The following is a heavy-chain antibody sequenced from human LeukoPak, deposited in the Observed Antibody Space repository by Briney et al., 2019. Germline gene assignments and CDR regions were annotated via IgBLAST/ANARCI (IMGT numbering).Heavy chain of an antibody. CDR3: VTDGGVSGYDLRDY. Sequence: GRSLRLSCAASGFTFSNYWMTWVRQAPGKGLEWVAHINQDGSEEHYMDSVKARFTISRDNAKNSLALQMNSLRAEDTAVYYGVTDGGVSGYDLRDYWGQGTLVTVSS. D-gene: IGHD5-12*01. CDR2: INQDGSEE. CDR1: GFTFSNYW. J-gene: IGHJ4*02. V-gene: IGHV3-7*01.